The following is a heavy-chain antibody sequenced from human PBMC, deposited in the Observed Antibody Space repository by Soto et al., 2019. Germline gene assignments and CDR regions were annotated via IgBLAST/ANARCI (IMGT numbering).Heavy chain of an antibody. V-gene: IGHV4-30-2*01. CDR1: GGSASSGGFS. D-gene: IGHD5-12*01. CDR2: IDRSGST. CDR3: ARVEDGYDFRTGYDFDY. J-gene: IGHJ4*02. Sequence: QLQLQEYGSGLVKPPQTLSLTCAVSGGSASSGGFSWSWIRQPPGKDLEWIGYIDRSGSTSYNPSLKSRVTISVDTSKNQFSLKVTAVTASDTAVYFWARVEDGYDFRTGYDFDYWGQGTLVTVS.